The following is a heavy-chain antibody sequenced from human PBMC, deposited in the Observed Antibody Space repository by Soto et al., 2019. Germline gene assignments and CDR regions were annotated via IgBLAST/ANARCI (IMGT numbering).Heavy chain of an antibody. V-gene: IGHV3-33*01. Sequence: ESGGGVVQPGRSLRLSCAASGFTFSSYGMHWVRQAPGKGLEWVAGLWFDGSNKYYADSVKGRFTISRDNSKNTLYLQMNRLRADDTAVYYCARARGYRGYDSPRFYYGMDVWGRGTTVTVSS. CDR3: ARARGYRGYDSPRFYYGMDV. CDR1: GFTFSSYG. CDR2: LWFDGSNK. J-gene: IGHJ6*02. D-gene: IGHD5-12*01.